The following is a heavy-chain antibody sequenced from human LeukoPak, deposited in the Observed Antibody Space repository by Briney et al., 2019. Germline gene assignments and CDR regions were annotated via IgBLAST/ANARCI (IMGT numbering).Heavy chain of an antibody. V-gene: IGHV4-34*01. D-gene: IGHD6-19*01. J-gene: IGHJ6*03. CDR2: INHSGST. CDR3: ARRPSPKGAVSPYYYYMDV. Sequence: PSETLSLTCAAYGGSFSGYYWSWIRQPPGKGLEWIGEINHSGSTNYNPSLKSRVTISVDTSKNQFSLKLSSVTAADTAVYYCARRPSPKGAVSPYYYYMDVWGKGTTVTISS. CDR1: GGSFSGYY.